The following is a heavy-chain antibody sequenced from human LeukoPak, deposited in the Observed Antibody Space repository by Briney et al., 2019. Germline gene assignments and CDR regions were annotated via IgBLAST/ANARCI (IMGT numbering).Heavy chain of an antibody. J-gene: IGHJ4*02. CDR3: ARGGYDFWSGSGKVGDY. V-gene: IGHV3-21*01. CDR2: ISSSSSYI. CDR1: GFTFSSYS. Sequence: GGSLRLSCAASGFTFSSYSMNWVRQAPGKGLEWVSSISSSSSYIYYADSVKGRFTISRDNAKNSLCLQMNSLRAEDTAVYYCARGGYDFWSGSGKVGDYWGQGTLVTVSS. D-gene: IGHD3-3*01.